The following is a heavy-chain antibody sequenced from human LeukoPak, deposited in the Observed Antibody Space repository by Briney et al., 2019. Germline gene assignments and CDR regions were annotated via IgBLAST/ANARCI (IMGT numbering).Heavy chain of an antibody. J-gene: IGHJ4*02. V-gene: IGHV4-39*01. CDR2: IYYSGST. D-gene: IGHD6-6*01. CDR3: ARLRISSSSRDPHHFDY. CDR1: GGSISSSSYY. Sequence: SETLSLTCTVSGGSISSSSYYWGWIRQPPGKGLEWIGSIYYSGSTYYNPSLKSRVTISVDTSKNQFSLKLSSVTAADTAVYYCARLRISSSSRDPHHFDYWGQGTLVTVSS.